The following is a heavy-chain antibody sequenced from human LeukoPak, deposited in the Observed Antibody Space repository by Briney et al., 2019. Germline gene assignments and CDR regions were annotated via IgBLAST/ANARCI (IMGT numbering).Heavy chain of an antibody. CDR3: ARPLYYDSSGCFSH. D-gene: IGHD3-22*01. Sequence: ASVKVSCKASGYTFTSYYMHWVRQAPGQGLEWMGIINPTGGGTNYAQKFQGRVTMTRDTSTSTAYMELRSLRSDDTAVYYCARPLYYDSSGCFSHWGQGTLVTVSS. J-gene: IGHJ4*02. CDR1: GYTFTSYY. CDR2: INPTGGGT. V-gene: IGHV1-46*01.